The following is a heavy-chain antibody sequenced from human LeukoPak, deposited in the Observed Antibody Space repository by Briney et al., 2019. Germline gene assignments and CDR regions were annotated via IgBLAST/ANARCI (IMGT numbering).Heavy chain of an antibody. CDR2: ISGSSSYI. D-gene: IGHD1-1*01. CDR3: ARDLQLNQPLNWFDP. V-gene: IGHV3-21*01. Sequence: GGSLRLSCAASGFTFSSYTINWVRQAPGKGLESVSSISGSSSYIYYADSLKGRFTISRDNAKNSLFLQMNSLRAEDTAVYYCARDLQLNQPLNWFDPWGQGTLVTVSS. CDR1: GFTFSSYT. J-gene: IGHJ5*02.